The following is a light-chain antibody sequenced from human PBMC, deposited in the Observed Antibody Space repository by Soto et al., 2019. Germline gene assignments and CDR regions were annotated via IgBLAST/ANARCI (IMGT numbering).Light chain of an antibody. CDR1: QSISTW. Sequence: DLQMTQSPSTLSASVGDRVTITCRASQSISTWLAWYQQKPRKAPKLLIYKASALESGVPSRFSGSGSGTDFTLTISSLQPDDFATYYCQQYDTYPWTFGQGTKVEIK. CDR3: QQYDTYPWT. J-gene: IGKJ1*01. CDR2: KAS. V-gene: IGKV1-5*03.